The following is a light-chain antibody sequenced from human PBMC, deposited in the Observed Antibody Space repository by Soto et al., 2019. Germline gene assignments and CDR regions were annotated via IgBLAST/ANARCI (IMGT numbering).Light chain of an antibody. Sequence: DIQMTQSPSTLSASVGDRVTITCRASQSISTWLAWYQQKPGKAPQVLLYQASSLQSWVPSRFSGSGPGTEFTLSISSRQPDGFATYYFQQYYTSSLTFGQGTKVEI. J-gene: IGKJ1*01. CDR3: QQYYTSSLT. CDR2: QAS. V-gene: IGKV1-5*03. CDR1: QSISTW.